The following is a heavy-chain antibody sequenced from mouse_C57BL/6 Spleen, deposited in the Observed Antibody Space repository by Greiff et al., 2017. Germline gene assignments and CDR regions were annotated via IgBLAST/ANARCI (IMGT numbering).Heavy chain of an antibody. J-gene: IGHJ2*01. V-gene: IGHV1-52*01. CDR1: GYTFTSYW. D-gene: IGHD1-1*01. Sequence: QVHVKQPGAELVRPGSSVKLSCKASGYTFTSYWMHWVKQRPIQGLEWIGNIDPSDSETHYNQKFKDKATLTVDKSSSTAYMQLSSLTSEDSAVYYCARKGDYGSSSFDYWGQGTTLTVSS. CDR3: ARKGDYGSSSFDY. CDR2: IDPSDSET.